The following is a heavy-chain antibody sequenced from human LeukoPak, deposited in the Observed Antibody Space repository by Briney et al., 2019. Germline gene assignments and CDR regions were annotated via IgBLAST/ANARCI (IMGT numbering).Heavy chain of an antibody. CDR2: INNHDGNT. CDR1: GFNFRKYV. Sequence: GGSLRLSCAASGFNFRKYVMTWVRQAPGKGLEWVSGINNHDGNTYNADSVKGRFFISRDDSKSTLYLQMSSLRAEDTAVYYCANGGDYYGSGSSGFDPWGQGTLVTVSS. D-gene: IGHD3-10*01. J-gene: IGHJ5*02. V-gene: IGHV3-23*01. CDR3: ANGGDYYGSGSSGFDP.